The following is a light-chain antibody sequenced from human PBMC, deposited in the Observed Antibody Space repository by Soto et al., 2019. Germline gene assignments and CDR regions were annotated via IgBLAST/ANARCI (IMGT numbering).Light chain of an antibody. V-gene: IGKV1-5*03. CDR3: HQYNTY. CDR2: EAS. CDR1: QSGGVW. J-gene: IGKJ4*01. Sequence: DTQMIQSPSTLSASVGDRVTITCRASQSGGVWLAWYQQKPGRAPNLLIYEASNLETGVPSRFSGSGSGTEFNLAISSLHPDDFADYYCHQYNTYFGGGTKVEIK.